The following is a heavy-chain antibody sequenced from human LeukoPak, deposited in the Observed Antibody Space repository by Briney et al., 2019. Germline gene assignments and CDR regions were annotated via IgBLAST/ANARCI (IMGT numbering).Heavy chain of an antibody. J-gene: IGHJ4*02. Sequence: PSETLSLTCAVYGGSFSGYYWSWIRQPPGKGLEWIGEINHSGSTNYSPSLKSRVTISVDTSKNQFSLKLSSVTAADTAVYYCARVWSAGLPDYWGQGTLVTVSS. D-gene: IGHD3-10*01. CDR2: INHSGST. V-gene: IGHV4-34*01. CDR3: ARVWSAGLPDY. CDR1: GGSFSGYY.